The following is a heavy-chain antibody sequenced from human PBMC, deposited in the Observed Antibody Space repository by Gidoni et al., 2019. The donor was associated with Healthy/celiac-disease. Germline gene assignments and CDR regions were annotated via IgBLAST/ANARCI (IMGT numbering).Heavy chain of an antibody. V-gene: IGHV1-2*06. D-gene: IGHD3-3*01. CDR2: INPNGGGT. Sequence: QVQLVQSGAEVKTPGASVKVSCKASKYTFTDYYIHWVRQAPGQGLEWMGRINPNGGGTSYAQKFQGRVTMTRDTSINTAYMELSSLRSDDTAMYYCARGRVNYDGDYWGQGTLVTVSS. J-gene: IGHJ4*02. CDR3: ARGRVNYDGDY. CDR1: KYTFTDYY.